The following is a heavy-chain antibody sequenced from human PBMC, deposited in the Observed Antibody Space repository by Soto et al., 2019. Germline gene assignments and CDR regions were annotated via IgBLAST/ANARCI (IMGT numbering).Heavy chain of an antibody. CDR3: AKAQGYLGYCSGGSCYYGVNDY. D-gene: IGHD2-15*01. J-gene: IGHJ4*02. V-gene: IGHV3-23*01. Sequence: GGSLRLSCAASGFTFSSYAMSWARQAPGKGLEWVSAISGSGGSTYYADSVKGRFTISRDNSKNTLYLQMNSLRAEDTAVYYCAKAQGYLGYCSGGSCYYGVNDYWGQGTLVTVSS. CDR2: ISGSGGST. CDR1: GFTFSSYA.